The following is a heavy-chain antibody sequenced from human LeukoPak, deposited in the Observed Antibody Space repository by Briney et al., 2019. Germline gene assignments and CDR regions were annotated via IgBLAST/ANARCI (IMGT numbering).Heavy chain of an antibody. D-gene: IGHD1-14*01. J-gene: IGHJ4*02. V-gene: IGHV4-39*01. CDR1: GGSISSSSYY. Sequence: PSETLSLTCSVSGGSISSSSYYWGWIRQPPGKGLEWIGSIYYSGSTYYNPSLKSRLTISVDTSKHQFSLKPSSVTAADTAVYYCARHSYRGEQDYWGQGTLVTVSS. CDR3: ARHSYRGEQDY. CDR2: IYYSGST.